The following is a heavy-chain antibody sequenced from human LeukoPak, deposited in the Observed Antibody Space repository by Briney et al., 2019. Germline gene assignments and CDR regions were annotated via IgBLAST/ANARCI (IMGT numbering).Heavy chain of an antibody. V-gene: IGHV4-39*07. Sequence: SETLSLTCTVSGGSISSSNYFWGWFRQPPGKGLEWIGSFYYSGSTNYNPSLKSRVTISVDTSKNQFSLKLSSVTAADTAVYYCARSSGSYFGRRYFDLWGRGTLVTVSS. CDR1: GGSISSSNYF. CDR3: ARSSGSYFGRRYFDL. D-gene: IGHD3-10*01. J-gene: IGHJ2*01. CDR2: FYYSGST.